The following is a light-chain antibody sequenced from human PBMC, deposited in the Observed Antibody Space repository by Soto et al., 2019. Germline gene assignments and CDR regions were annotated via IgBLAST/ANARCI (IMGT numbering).Light chain of an antibody. V-gene: IGLV2-14*01. CDR2: DVS. CDR1: SSVVGGYNY. CDR3: SSYTSSSSYV. J-gene: IGLJ1*01. Sequence: QSVLTQPASVSGAPGQSITIFRTGTSSVVGGYNYVSWYQQHPGKAPKLMIYDVSNRPSGVSNRFSGSKSGNTASLTISGLQAEDEADYYCSSYTSSSSYVFGTGTKVTVL.